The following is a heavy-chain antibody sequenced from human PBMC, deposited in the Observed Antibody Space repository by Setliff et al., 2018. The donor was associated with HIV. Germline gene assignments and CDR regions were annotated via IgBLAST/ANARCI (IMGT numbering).Heavy chain of an antibody. J-gene: IGHJ6*03. CDR1: GFTVTTNY. V-gene: IGHV3-66*02. D-gene: IGHD3-10*01. CDR3: ARDRDGVGNDYMDF. Sequence: GGSLRLSCAASGFTVTTNYMSWVRQAPGKGLEWVSVIYSAGNTYYADSVKGRFIISRDNSKNTLYLQMNSLRTEDTAVYYYARDRDGVGNDYMDFWGKGTMVTVSS. CDR2: IYSAGNT.